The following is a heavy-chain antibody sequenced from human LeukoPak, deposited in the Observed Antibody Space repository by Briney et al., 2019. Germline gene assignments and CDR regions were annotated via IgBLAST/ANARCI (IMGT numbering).Heavy chain of an antibody. J-gene: IGHJ6*03. D-gene: IGHD3-16*02. CDR1: GDSVSSNSAA. Sequence: SQTLSLTCAISGDSVSSNSAAWNWIRQSPSRGLEWLGRTYYRSKWYNDYAVSVKSRITINPDTSKNQFSLQLNSVTPEDTAVYYCARGGIECSHSYYYYMDVWGKGTTVTVSS. CDR2: TYYRSKWYN. V-gene: IGHV6-1*01. CDR3: ARGGIECSHSYYYYMDV.